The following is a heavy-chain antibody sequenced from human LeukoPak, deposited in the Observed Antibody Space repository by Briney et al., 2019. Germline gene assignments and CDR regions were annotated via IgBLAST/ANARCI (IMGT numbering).Heavy chain of an antibody. V-gene: IGHV4-34*01. D-gene: IGHD6-6*01. CDR1: GGSFSGYY. Sequence: SETLSLTCAVYGGSFSGYYWSWIRQPPGKGLEWIGEINHSGSTNYNPSLKSRVTMSLDTSKNQFSLQLSSVTTADTAVYYCATTSGKSPVDHWGQGTLVTVSS. J-gene: IGHJ4*02. CDR3: ATTSGKSPVDH. CDR2: INHSGST.